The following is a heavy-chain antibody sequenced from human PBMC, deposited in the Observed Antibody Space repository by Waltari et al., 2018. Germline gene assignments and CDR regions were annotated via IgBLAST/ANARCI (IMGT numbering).Heavy chain of an antibody. V-gene: IGHV4-34*01. CDR2: IDQRGGT. CDR1: GGSFSGYS. D-gene: IGHD5-18*01. CDR3: TIPSRAGYIGYYFDY. Sequence: QVRLHQWGAGLLRPSETLSLTCAVYGGSFSGYSWTWIRQSPGKGLEWIGEIDQRGGTKYNPSLKSRVTISIDTAKNHFSLKVSSVTAADTALYYCTIPSRAGYIGYYFDYWGQGTLVTVSS. J-gene: IGHJ4*02.